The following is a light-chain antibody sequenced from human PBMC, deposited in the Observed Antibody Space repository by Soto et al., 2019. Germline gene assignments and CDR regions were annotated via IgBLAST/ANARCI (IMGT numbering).Light chain of an antibody. J-gene: IGKJ5*01. Sequence: DIQMTQSPSSLSASVGDRVTITCQASQDLSNYLNWYQQKPGKAPKLLLYDASNLETGVPSRFSGSGSGTDFTFTISSLQPEDIATYYCQQYDHLSITFGQGTRLEIK. CDR3: QQYDHLSIT. V-gene: IGKV1-33*01. CDR2: DAS. CDR1: QDLSNY.